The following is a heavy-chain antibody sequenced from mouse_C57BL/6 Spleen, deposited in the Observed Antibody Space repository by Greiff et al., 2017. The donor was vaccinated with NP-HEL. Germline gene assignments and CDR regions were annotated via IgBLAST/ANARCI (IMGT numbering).Heavy chain of an antibody. V-gene: IGHV1-69*01. Sequence: QVQLQQPGAELVMPGASVKLSCKASGYTFTSYWMHWVKQRPGQGLEWIGEIDPSDSYTNYNPKFKGKSTLTVDKSSSTAYMQLNSLTSEGSADYYCAKYHDYDSSNRVYYDMGYWGQGTSVTVS. CDR2: IDPSDSYT. CDR1: GYTFTSYW. J-gene: IGHJ4*01. CDR3: AKYHDYDSSNRVYYDMGY. D-gene: IGHD1-1*01.